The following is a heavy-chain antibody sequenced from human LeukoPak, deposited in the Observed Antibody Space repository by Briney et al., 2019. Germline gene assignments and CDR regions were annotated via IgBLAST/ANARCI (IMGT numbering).Heavy chain of an antibody. V-gene: IGHV3-30*04. CDR3: ARGALDAATPFDS. Sequence: GGSLRLSCAASGFTFSSYAMHWVRQAPGKGLEWVALISYDGSNKYFADSVKGRFTISRDNSKNTLYLQMNSLRAEDTAVYYCARGALDAATPFDSWGQGTLVTVSS. J-gene: IGHJ5*01. CDR1: GFTFSSYA. CDR2: ISYDGSNK. D-gene: IGHD2-15*01.